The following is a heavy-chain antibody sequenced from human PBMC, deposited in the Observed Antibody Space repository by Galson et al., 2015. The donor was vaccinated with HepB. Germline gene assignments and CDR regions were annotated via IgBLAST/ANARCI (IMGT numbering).Heavy chain of an antibody. V-gene: IGHV5-10-1*01. CDR3: ARHTAAAGYYDILTGYYRGRYYGMDV. CDR1: GYSFTSYW. CDR2: IDPSDSYT. J-gene: IGHJ6*02. Sequence: QSGAEVKKPGESLRISCKGSGYSFTSYWISWVRQMPGKGLEWMGRIDPSDSYTNYSPSFQGHVTISADKSISTAYLQWSSLKASDTAMYYCARHTAAAGYYDILTGYYRGRYYGMDVWGQGTTVTVSS. D-gene: IGHD3-9*01.